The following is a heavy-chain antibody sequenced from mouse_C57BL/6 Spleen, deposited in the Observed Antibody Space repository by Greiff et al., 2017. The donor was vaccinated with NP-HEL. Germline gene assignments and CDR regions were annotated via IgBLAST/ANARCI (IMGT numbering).Heavy chain of an antibody. V-gene: IGHV1-64*01. J-gene: IGHJ2*01. CDR3: ARWGECGSSYFDY. D-gene: IGHD1-1*01. CDR1: GYTFTSYW. CDR2: IHPNSGST. Sequence: QVQLQQPGAELVKPGASVKLSCKASGYTFTSYWMHWVKQRPGQGLEWIGMIHPNSGSTNYNEKFKSKATLTVDKSSSTAYMQLSSLTSEDSAVYCCARWGECGSSYFDYWGQGTTLTVSS.